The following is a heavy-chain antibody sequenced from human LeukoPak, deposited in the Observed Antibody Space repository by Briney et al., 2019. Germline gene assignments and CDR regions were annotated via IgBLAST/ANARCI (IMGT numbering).Heavy chain of an antibody. V-gene: IGHV4-30-4*01. CDR1: GGSLSSGDYY. J-gene: IGHJ5*02. Sequence: PSQTLSLTCTVSGGSLSSGDYYWSWIHQPPGTGLEWIGYIYYSGSTYYNPSLKSRVTISVDTSKYQFSLKLSSVTAADTAVYYCARDYGSGSNNWFDPWGQGTLVTVSS. D-gene: IGHD3-10*01. CDR3: ARDYGSGSNNWFDP. CDR2: IYYSGST.